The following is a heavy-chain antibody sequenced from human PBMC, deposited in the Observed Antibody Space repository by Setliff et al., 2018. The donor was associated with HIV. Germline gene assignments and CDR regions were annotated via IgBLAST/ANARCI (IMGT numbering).Heavy chain of an antibody. J-gene: IGHJ4*02. CDR2: INSDGTST. V-gene: IGHV3-74*03. CDR3: AKELLEAAAGIFDY. D-gene: IGHD6-13*01. CDR1: GFTFSPYW. Sequence: GGSLRLSCAASGFTFSPYWMHWVRQAPGKGLVWVSRINSDGTSTTYADSVKGRFTISRDNAKNSLYLQMNSLRAEDTAVYYCAKELLEAAAGIFDYWGQGTLVTVSS.